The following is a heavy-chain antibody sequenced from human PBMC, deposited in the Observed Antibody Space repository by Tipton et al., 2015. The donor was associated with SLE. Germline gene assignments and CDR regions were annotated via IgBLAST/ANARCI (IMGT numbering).Heavy chain of an antibody. CDR3: VRDQDMTTGENMFDP. J-gene: IGHJ5*02. CDR2: VNYRGKT. V-gene: IGHV4-59*11. CDR1: GASFTSHH. D-gene: IGHD4-17*01. Sequence: TLSLTCTVSGASFTSHHWSWVRQSPGQGLDWIGSVNYRGKTYYNASLKSRISMSADTSKQQLSLKVESVTAADTAIYYCVRDQDMTTGENMFDPWGQGILVTVSS.